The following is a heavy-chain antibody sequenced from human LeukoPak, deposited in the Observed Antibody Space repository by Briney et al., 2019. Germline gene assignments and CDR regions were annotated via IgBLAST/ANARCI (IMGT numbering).Heavy chain of an antibody. J-gene: IGHJ4*02. V-gene: IGHV3-23*01. Sequence: PSETLSLTCAVYGGSFSGYYWSWIRQPPGKGLEWVSSISDSGGRTYHADSVKGRFTISRDNSKNTLFLQMNSLRAEDTAVYYCAKGYSSGWSEGFLDYWGQGTLVTVSS. CDR1: GGSFSGYY. D-gene: IGHD6-19*01. CDR2: ISDSGGRT. CDR3: AKGYSSGWSEGFLDY.